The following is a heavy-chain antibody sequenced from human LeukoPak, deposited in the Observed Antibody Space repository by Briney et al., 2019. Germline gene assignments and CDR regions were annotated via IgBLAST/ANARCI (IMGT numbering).Heavy chain of an antibody. Sequence: GGSLRLSCAASGFTFSSYAMSWVRQAPGKGLEWVSAISNTGLSTYYADSVKGRFTISRDNSKNTLYVQLNSLRAEDTAVYYCVRDPSGSGFAFDSWGQGALVTVSS. J-gene: IGHJ4*02. CDR1: GFTFSSYA. D-gene: IGHD1-1*01. CDR2: ISNTGLST. CDR3: VRDPSGSGFAFDS. V-gene: IGHV3-23*01.